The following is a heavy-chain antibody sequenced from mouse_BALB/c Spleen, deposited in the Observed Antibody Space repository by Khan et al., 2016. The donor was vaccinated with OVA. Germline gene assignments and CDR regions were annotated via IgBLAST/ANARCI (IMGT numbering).Heavy chain of an antibody. CDR2: INPSTAYT. J-gene: IGHJ2*01. CDR3: ARRGLRWDFDY. Sequence: QVQLKESGAELAKPGASVKMSCKASGYTFINYWILWVKQRPGQGLEWIGYINPSTAYTEYNQNFKDKATLTADKSSRTAYMQQSSLTSEDSAVYYCARRGLRWDFDYWGQGTTLTDSS. CDR1: GYTFINYW. D-gene: IGHD1-1*01. V-gene: IGHV1-7*01.